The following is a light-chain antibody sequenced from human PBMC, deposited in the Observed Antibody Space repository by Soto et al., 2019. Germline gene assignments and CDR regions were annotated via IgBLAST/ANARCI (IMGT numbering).Light chain of an antibody. V-gene: IGKV3-20*01. J-gene: IGKJ4*01. Sequence: EIVLTQSPGTLSLSPGDRATLSCRASQTVSSSYLAWYQQQPGQAPRLLIYGASSRATGIPDRFSGSGSGTDFTLTISRLEPEDFAVYYCQQYASSLLTFGGGTKVEIK. CDR1: QTVSSSY. CDR2: GAS. CDR3: QQYASSLLT.